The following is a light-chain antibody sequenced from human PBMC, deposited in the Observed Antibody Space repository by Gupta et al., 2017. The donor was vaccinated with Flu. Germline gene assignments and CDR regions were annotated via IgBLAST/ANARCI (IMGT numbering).Light chain of an antibody. CDR3: QQRGRGPSLT. V-gene: IGKV3-11*02. CDR1: QSIINT. CDR2: DAY. Sequence: ERASLSCRASQSIINTLAWYQQRPGQAPRLLICDAYNMASVIPARFSGSGSGRDFTLTISSLEPEDFSVYHCQQRGRGPSLTFGGGTKVEIK. J-gene: IGKJ4*01.